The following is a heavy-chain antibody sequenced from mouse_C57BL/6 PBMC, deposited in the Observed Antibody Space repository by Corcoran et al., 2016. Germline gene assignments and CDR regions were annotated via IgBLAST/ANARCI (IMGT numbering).Heavy chain of an antibody. CDR1: GYTFTTYG. CDR2: INTYSGVP. Sequence: QIQLVQSGPELKKPGETVKISCKASGYTFTTYGMSWVKQAPGKGLKWMGWINTYSGVPTYADDFKGRFAFSLETSASTAYLQINNLKNEDTATYFCARGGITTDYYAMDYWGQGTSVTVSS. D-gene: IGHD1-1*01. J-gene: IGHJ4*01. CDR3: ARGGITTDYYAMDY. V-gene: IGHV9-3*01.